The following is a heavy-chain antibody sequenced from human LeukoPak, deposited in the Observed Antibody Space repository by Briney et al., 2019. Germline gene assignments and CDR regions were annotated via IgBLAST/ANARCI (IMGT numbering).Heavy chain of an antibody. Sequence: ASVKVSCKASGYTFTSYYMHWVRQAPGQGLEWMGIINPSGGSTSYAQKFQGRVTMTRDTSISTAYMELSSLRSEDTAVYYCARGGDYYGSGSYVYAFDIWGQGTMVTVSS. D-gene: IGHD3-10*01. CDR1: GYTFTSYY. J-gene: IGHJ3*02. V-gene: IGHV1-46*01. CDR2: INPSGGST. CDR3: ARGGDYYGSGSYVYAFDI.